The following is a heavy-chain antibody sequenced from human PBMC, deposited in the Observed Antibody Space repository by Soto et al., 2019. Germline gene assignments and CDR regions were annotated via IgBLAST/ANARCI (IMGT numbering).Heavy chain of an antibody. CDR3: VREGGNCDYIWGRYFDY. CDR1: GFTFSSYG. V-gene: IGHV3-33*01. CDR2: IWYDGSNK. J-gene: IGHJ4*02. D-gene: IGHD3-16*01. Sequence: QVQLVESGGGVVQPGRSLRLSCAASGFTFSSYGMHWVRQAPGKGLEWVAVIWYDGSNKYFADSVRGRFTISRDNSRNTLYLQMNSLRAEDTAVYYCVREGGNCDYIWGRYFDYWGQGTLVTVSS.